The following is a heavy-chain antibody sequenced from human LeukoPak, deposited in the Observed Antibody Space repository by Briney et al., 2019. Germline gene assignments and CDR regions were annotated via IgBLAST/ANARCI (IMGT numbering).Heavy chain of an antibody. CDR1: GGTFSDNF. D-gene: IGHD3-10*01. CDR3: TRLGSGSGSYLGDV. J-gene: IGHJ6*04. Sequence: PSETLSLTCAVYGGTFSDNFWTWIRQPPGKGLEWIGEISHAGSTNYNPSLKSRVTISVDTSKNQFSLNLRSVTAADTAVYYCTRLGSGSGSYLGDVWGRGTTVTISS. V-gene: IGHV4-34*01. CDR2: ISHAGST.